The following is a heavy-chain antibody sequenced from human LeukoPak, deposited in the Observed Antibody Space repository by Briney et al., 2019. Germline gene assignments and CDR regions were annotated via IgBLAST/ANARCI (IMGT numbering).Heavy chain of an antibody. J-gene: IGHJ4*02. V-gene: IGHV1-2*02. D-gene: IGHD4-17*01. CDR2: INPNSGGT. CDR1: GYTFTGYY. Sequence: ASVKVSCKASGYTFTGYYMHWVRQAPGQGLEWMGWINPNSGGTNYAQKFQGRVTMTRDTSISTAYMELSRLRSDDTAVYYCARGKYGDYLYFDYWGQGTLVTVSS. CDR3: ARGKYGDYLYFDY.